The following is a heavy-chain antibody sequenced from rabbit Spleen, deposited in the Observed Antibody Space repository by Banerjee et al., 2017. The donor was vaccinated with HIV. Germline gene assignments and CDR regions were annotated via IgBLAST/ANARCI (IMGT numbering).Heavy chain of an antibody. J-gene: IGHJ6*01. CDR3: ARDACSSFSTCGMVR. Sequence: LVESGGDLVQPGASLTVTCTASGVDFSNYNFMCWVRQAPGKGLEWIACVDTGSRDFSYYASWAKGRFAVPKPSSTTVTLQMTSLPVVDTASYFCARDACSSFSTCGMVRWGQGALVTVS. V-gene: IGHV1S40*01. D-gene: IGHD8-1*01. CDR2: VDTGSRDFS. CDR1: GVDFSNYNF.